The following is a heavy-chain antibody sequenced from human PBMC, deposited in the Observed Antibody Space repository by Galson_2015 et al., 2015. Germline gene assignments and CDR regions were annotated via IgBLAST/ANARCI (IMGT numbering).Heavy chain of an antibody. CDR2: MTSAGDT. CDR1: GFTFNNYD. J-gene: IGHJ6*03. V-gene: IGHV3-13*01. CDR3: ARGLRGYMEV. Sequence: SLRLSCATSGFTFNNYDMHWVRHATGKGLEWVSTMTSAGDTYYPGSVKGRFTISRENAKNSLYLQMDNLRIGDTALYYCARGLRGYMEVWGKGSTVTVS.